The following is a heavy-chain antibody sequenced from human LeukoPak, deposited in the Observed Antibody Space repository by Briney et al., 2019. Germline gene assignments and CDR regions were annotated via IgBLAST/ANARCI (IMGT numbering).Heavy chain of an antibody. CDR2: IKQDGSEK. V-gene: IGHV3-7*01. CDR3: ARDLGYSSGWYEGGFDY. D-gene: IGHD6-19*01. CDR1: GFTFSSYW. Sequence: GGSLRLSCAASGFTFSSYWMSWVRQAPGKGLEWVANIKQDGSEKYYVDSVKGRFTISRDNAKNSLYLQMNSLRAEDTAVYYCARDLGYSSGWYEGGFDYWGQGTLVTVSS. J-gene: IGHJ4*02.